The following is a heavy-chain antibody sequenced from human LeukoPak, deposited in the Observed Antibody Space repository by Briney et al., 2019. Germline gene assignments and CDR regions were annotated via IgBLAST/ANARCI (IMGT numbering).Heavy chain of an antibody. V-gene: IGHV3-23*01. Sequence: GGSLRLSCVVSGFTFSTSAMSWVRQAPGKGLEWVSGISESGGSTYYADTVKGRFTSSRDNSKNTLYLQMNNLRAEDTAAYYCAKGSFWGQGTLVTVSS. CDR2: ISESGGST. CDR1: GFTFSTSA. CDR3: AKGSF. D-gene: IGHD3-10*01. J-gene: IGHJ4*02.